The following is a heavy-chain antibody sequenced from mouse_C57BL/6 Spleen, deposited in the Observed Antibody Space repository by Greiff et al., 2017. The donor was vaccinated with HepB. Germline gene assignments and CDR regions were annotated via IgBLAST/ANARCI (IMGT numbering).Heavy chain of an antibody. Sequence: EVQLVESGGGLVKPGGSLKLSCAASGFTFSSYAMSWVRQTPEKRLEWVATISDGGSYTYYPDNVKGRFTISRDYAKNNLYLQMSHLKSEDTAMYYCSRDRGDGYLSYWYFDVWGTGTTVTVSS. J-gene: IGHJ1*03. D-gene: IGHD2-3*01. CDR2: ISDGGSYT. CDR3: SRDRGDGYLSYWYFDV. V-gene: IGHV5-4*01. CDR1: GFTFSSYA.